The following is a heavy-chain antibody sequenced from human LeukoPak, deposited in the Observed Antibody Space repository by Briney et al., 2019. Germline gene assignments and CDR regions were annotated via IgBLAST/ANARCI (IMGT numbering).Heavy chain of an antibody. J-gene: IGHJ4*02. CDR3: ARVNSGYDASLDY. CDR2: INPNSGGT. D-gene: IGHD5-12*01. Sequence: GASVKVSCKASGYTFTGYYMHWVRQAPGQGLEWMGWINPNSGGTNYVQKFQGRVTMTRDTSISTAYMELSRLRSDDTAVYYCARVNSGYDASLDYWGQGTLVTVSS. CDR1: GYTFTGYY. V-gene: IGHV1-2*02.